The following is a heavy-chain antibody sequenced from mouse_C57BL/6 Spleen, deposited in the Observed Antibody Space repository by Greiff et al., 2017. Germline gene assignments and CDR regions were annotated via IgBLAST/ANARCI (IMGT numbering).Heavy chain of an antibody. J-gene: IGHJ1*03. CDR1: GFTFSSYA. CDR3: ARAYGSSHWYFDV. CDR2: ISDGGSYT. Sequence: EVQRVESGGGLVKPGGSLKLSCAASGFTFSSYAMSWVRQTPEKRLEWVATISDGGSYTYYPDNVKGRFTISRDNAKNNLYLQMSHLKSEDTAMYYCARAYGSSHWYFDVWGTGTTVTVSS. D-gene: IGHD1-1*01. V-gene: IGHV5-4*01.